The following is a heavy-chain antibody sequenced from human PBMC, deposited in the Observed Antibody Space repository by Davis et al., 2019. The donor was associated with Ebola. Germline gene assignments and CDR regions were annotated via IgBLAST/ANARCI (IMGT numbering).Heavy chain of an antibody. V-gene: IGHV4-4*02. J-gene: IGHJ6*04. D-gene: IGHD3-9*01. CDR2: IYHSGST. Sequence: SETLSLTCAVSGGSISSNNWWRGLRQPPGKGLEGTGEIYHSGSTNYNPSLKSRFTISVDKAKNQFSLKLSSVTAADTAVYYCARDPQDYDILTSYGRYYGMDVWGKGTTVTVSS. CDR3: ARDPQDYDILTSYGRYYGMDV. CDR1: GGSISSNNW.